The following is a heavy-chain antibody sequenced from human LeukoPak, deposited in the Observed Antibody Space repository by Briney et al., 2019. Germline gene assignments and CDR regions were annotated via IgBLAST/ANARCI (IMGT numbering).Heavy chain of an antibody. J-gene: IGHJ4*02. Sequence: SVKVSCKASGGTFSSYAISWVRQAPGQGLEWMGGIIPIFGTANYAQKFQGRVTITADESTSTAYMELSSQRSEDTAVYYCARDYPAATVRGVNVCYFDYWGQGTLVTVSS. CDR2: IIPIFGTA. D-gene: IGHD3-10*01. CDR1: GGTFSSYA. V-gene: IGHV1-69*01. CDR3: ARDYPAATVRGVNVCYFDY.